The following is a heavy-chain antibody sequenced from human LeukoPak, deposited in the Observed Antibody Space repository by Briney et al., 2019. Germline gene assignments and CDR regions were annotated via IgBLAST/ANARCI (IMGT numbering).Heavy chain of an antibody. CDR3: AKDPRLRWAAAAGTGYFDY. Sequence: GSNKYYADSVKGRFTISRDNSKNTLYLQMNSLRAEDTAVYYCAKDPRLRWAAAAGTGYFDYWGQGTPVTVSS. CDR2: GSNK. J-gene: IGHJ4*02. V-gene: IGHV3-30*01. D-gene: IGHD6-13*01.